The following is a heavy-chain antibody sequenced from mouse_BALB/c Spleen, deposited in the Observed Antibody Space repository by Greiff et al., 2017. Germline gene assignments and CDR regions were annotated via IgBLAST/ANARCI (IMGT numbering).Heavy chain of an antibody. V-gene: IGHV1S22*01. CDR3: TRDGNYGGDYAMDY. CDR2: IYPGSGST. J-gene: IGHJ4*01. D-gene: IGHD2-1*01. Sequence: LQQPGSELVRPGASVKLSCKASGYTFTSYWMHWVKQRPGQGLEWIGNIYPGSGSTNYDEKFKSKATLTVDTSSSTAYMQLSSLTSEDSAVYYCTRDGNYGGDYAMDYWGQGTSVTVSS. CDR1: GYTFTSYW.